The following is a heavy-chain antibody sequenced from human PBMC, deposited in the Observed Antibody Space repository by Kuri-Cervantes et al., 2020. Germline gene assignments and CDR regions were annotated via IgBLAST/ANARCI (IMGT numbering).Heavy chain of an antibody. CDR2: FDPEDGET. CDR1: GYTLTELS. Sequence: ASVKVSCKVSGYTLTELSMHWVRQAPGKGLEWMGGFDPEDGETIYAQKFQGRVTMTEDTSTDTAYMELSSLRSEDTAVYYCARRIAARTNNWFDPWGQGTLVTVSS. V-gene: IGHV1-24*01. J-gene: IGHJ5*02. CDR3: ARRIAARTNNWFDP. D-gene: IGHD6-6*01.